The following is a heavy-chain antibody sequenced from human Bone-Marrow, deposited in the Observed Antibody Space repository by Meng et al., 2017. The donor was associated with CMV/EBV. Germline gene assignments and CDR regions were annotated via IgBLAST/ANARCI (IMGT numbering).Heavy chain of an antibody. CDR1: GITFSGSA. CDR3: TRHDRRRWGDY. J-gene: IGHJ4*02. V-gene: IGHV3-73*01. D-gene: IGHD4-23*01. Sequence: GGVLKISCAASGITFSGSAMHWVRQASGKGLEWGGRIRSKANSYATAYAASVKGRFTISRDDSKNTAYLQMNSLKTEDTAVYDFTRHDRRRWGDYWGQGTLVTVSS. CDR2: IRSKANSYAT.